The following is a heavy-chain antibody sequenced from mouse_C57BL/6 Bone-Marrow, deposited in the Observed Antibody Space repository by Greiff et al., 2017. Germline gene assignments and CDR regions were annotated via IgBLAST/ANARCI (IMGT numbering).Heavy chain of an antibody. CDR1: GYTFTSYG. CDR3: ASPGSGYDDFDY. Sequence: QVQLQQSGAELARPGASVKLSCKASGYTFTSYGISWVKQRTGQGLEWIGEIYPRSGNPYYNEKFKGKATLTADKSSSTAYMELRSLTSEDSAVYFCASPGSGYDDFDYWGQGTTLTVSS. V-gene: IGHV1-81*01. CDR2: IYPRSGNP. J-gene: IGHJ2*01. D-gene: IGHD3-2*02.